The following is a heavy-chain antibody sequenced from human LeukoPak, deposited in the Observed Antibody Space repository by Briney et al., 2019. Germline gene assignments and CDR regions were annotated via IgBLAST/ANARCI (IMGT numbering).Heavy chain of an antibody. J-gene: IGHJ4*02. CDR3: ARGSVVVVAATVFDY. CDR2: INHSGST. V-gene: IGHV4-34*01. CDR1: GGSFSGYY. Sequence: SETLSLTCAVYGGSFSGYYWSWIRQPPGKGLEWIWEINHSGSTNYNPSLKSRVTISVDTSKNQFSLKLSSVTAADTAVYYCARGSVVVVAATVFDYWGQGTLVTVSS. D-gene: IGHD2-15*01.